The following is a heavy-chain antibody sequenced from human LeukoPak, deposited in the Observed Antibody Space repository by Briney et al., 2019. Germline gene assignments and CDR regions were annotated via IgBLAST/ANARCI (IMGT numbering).Heavy chain of an antibody. CDR1: GFTFDIYA. J-gene: IGHJ5*02. D-gene: IGHD6-19*01. CDR2: IGGGGDDI. Sequence: LSGGSLRLSCAGSGFTFDIYAIHWVRQAPGTGLEWVAGIGGGGDDILYAESAKGRFIISRDNSKDTLYLQMDSLRAEDTAVYYCAKERMYNSGWFSPWGQGTPVTVSS. V-gene: IGHV3-23*01. CDR3: AKERMYNSGWFSP.